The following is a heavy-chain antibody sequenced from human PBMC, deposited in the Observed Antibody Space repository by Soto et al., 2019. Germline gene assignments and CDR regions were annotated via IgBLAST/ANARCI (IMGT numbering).Heavy chain of an antibody. Sequence: QVQLQQWGAGLLKPSETLSLTCAVYGGSFSGYYWSWIRQPPGKGLEWIGEINHSGSTNYNPSLKSRVTISVDTSKNQFSLKLSSVTAADTAVYYCARDPTPVRITMVRGGFDYWGQGTLVTVSS. V-gene: IGHV4-34*01. CDR3: ARDPTPVRITMVRGGFDY. CDR2: INHSGST. D-gene: IGHD3-10*01. CDR1: GGSFSGYY. J-gene: IGHJ4*02.